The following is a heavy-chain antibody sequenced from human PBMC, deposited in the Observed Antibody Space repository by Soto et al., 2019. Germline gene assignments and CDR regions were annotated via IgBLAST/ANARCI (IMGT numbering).Heavy chain of an antibody. CDR3: ARDVAYYYDSSGRNFDY. V-gene: IGHV1-18*01. Sequence: QVQLVQSGAEVKKPGASVKVSCKASGYTFTSYGISWVRQAAGQGLEWMGWISAYNGNTNYAQKLQGRVTMTTDTSTSTAYMELRSLRSDDTAVYYCARDVAYYYDSSGRNFDYWGQGTLVTVSS. D-gene: IGHD3-22*01. J-gene: IGHJ4*02. CDR2: ISAYNGNT. CDR1: GYTFTSYG.